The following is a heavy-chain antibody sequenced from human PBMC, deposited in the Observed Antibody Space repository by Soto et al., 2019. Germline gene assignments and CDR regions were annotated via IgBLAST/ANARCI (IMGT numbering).Heavy chain of an antibody. CDR3: ARDRGVAPPVAGNTHYYYYMDV. CDR2: ISEFNGNT. CDR1: GYSFTNYG. D-gene: IGHD6-19*01. J-gene: IGHJ6*03. Sequence: QDPLLQSGAEVKKPGASVTVSCKASGYSFTNYGITWVRQAPGQGLEWMGWISEFNGNTHYAQKLQGRVTMTTDASTSTAYMQLRSLRSDDTAVYYCARDRGVAPPVAGNTHYYYYMDVWGKGTTVTVSS. V-gene: IGHV1-18*01.